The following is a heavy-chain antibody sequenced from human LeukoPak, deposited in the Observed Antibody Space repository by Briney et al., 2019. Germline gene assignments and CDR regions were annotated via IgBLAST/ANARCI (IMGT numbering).Heavy chain of an antibody. V-gene: IGHV1-2*02. Sequence: ASVKVSCKASGYTFTDYYMHWVRQAPGQGLEWMGWINPNSGGTNYAQKFQGRVTMTRDTSISTAYMELSRLRSDDTAVYYCARVSGIAAALDYWGQGTLVTVSS. CDR3: ARVSGIAAALDY. CDR1: GYTFTDYY. D-gene: IGHD6-13*01. CDR2: INPNSGGT. J-gene: IGHJ4*02.